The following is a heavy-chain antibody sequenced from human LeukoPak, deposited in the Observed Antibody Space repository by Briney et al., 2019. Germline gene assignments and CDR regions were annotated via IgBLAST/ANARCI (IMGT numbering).Heavy chain of an antibody. CDR1: GSSFSSYA. CDR2: ISGSGGNT. CDR3: AKVSWANYFDY. V-gene: IGHV3-23*01. D-gene: IGHD6-13*01. J-gene: IGHJ4*02. Sequence: GGSLRLSCAASGSSFSSYAMSWVRQAPGKGLEWVSAISGSGGNTYYADSVRGRFTISRDNSKNTLYLQMNSLRAEDTAIYYCAKVSWANYFDYWGQGTLVTVSS.